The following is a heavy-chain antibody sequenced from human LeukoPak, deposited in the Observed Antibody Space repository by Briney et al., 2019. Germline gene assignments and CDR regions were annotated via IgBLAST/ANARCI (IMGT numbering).Heavy chain of an antibody. CDR3: ARAIVVVPAADAFDI. J-gene: IGHJ3*02. CDR1: GGSISSYY. V-gene: IGHV4-59*01. D-gene: IGHD2-2*01. CDR2: IYYSGST. Sequence: PSETLSLTCTVSGGSISSYYWSWIRQPPGKGLEWIGYIYYSGSTNYNPSLKSRVTISVDTSKNQFSLKLSSVTAADTAVYYCARAIVVVPAADAFDIWGQGTMVTVSS.